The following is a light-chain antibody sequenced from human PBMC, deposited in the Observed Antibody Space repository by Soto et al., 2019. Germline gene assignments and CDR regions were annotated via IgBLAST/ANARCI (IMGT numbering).Light chain of an antibody. Sequence: EIVLTQSPATLSLSPGERATLSCRASQSVDSYLAWYQQKPGQAPRLLIYDASNRATGIPARFSGSGSATDFTLTISSLEPEDFAVYYCQQRKKWPLTFGGGAKVEIK. CDR3: QQRKKWPLT. V-gene: IGKV3-11*01. J-gene: IGKJ4*01. CDR1: QSVDSY. CDR2: DAS.